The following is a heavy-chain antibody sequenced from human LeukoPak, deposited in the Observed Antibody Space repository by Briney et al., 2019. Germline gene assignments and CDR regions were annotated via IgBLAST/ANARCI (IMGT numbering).Heavy chain of an antibody. D-gene: IGHD2/OR15-2a*01. CDR3: ARENPYADF. Sequence: GGSLRLSCTTSSFSFSDFDMNWDRQAPGKGLEWISYINFSGSTITYADSVKGRFIISRDNAKNSLYLQLNSLRAEDTAVYYCARENPYADFWGQGTLVTASS. J-gene: IGHJ4*02. CDR1: SFSFSDFD. CDR2: INFSGSTI. V-gene: IGHV3-48*03.